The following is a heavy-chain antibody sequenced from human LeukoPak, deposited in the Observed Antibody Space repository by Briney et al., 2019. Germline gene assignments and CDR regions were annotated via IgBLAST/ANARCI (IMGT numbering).Heavy chain of an antibody. D-gene: IGHD3-10*01. J-gene: IGHJ4*02. CDR3: ARGATVWFGELPVGY. Sequence: GASVKVSCKASGYTFTGYYMHWVRQAPGQGLEWMGWINPNSGGTNYAQKFQGRVTMTRDTSISTAYMELSRLRSDDTAVYYCARGATVWFGELPVGYWGQGTLVTVSS. V-gene: IGHV1-2*02. CDR1: GYTFTGYY. CDR2: INPNSGGT.